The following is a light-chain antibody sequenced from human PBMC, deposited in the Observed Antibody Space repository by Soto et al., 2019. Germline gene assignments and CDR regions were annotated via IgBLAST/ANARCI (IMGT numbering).Light chain of an antibody. CDR2: AAS. CDR3: QQTYTTPRT. V-gene: IGKV1-39*01. CDR1: QGIASY. J-gene: IGKJ1*01. Sequence: DMHMTQSPSSLSASVGDSVTITCRASQGIASYSNWYQQKPGKAPKLLIYAASTLQSGFPSRFSGSGSGTDFTLNISSLQPEDFATYYCQQTYTTPRTFGQGTKVDIK.